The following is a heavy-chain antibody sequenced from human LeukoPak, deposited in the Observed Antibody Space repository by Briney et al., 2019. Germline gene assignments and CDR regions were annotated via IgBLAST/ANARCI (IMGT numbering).Heavy chain of an antibody. CDR3: ARIPKGSHVVVPAVLRASWYFDV. V-gene: IGHV3-20*04. Sequence: GGSLRLSCAASGFTFDDYGMSWVRQAPGKGLEWVSGISWNGGITEYADSVKGRFTISTDNAKNSLYLKMNSLRAGDTAFYFCARIPKGSHVVVPAVLRASWYFDVWGRGTLVTVSS. CDR2: ISWNGGIT. CDR1: GFTFDDYG. D-gene: IGHD2-2*01. J-gene: IGHJ2*01.